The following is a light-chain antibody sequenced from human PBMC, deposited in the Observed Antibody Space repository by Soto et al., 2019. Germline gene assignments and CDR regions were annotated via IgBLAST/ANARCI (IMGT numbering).Light chain of an antibody. V-gene: IGKV1-5*01. J-gene: IGKJ1*01. CDR2: DAS. CDR3: QQYKSYST. CDR1: QSLNSR. Sequence: DIQLTPSPSTLSASVGDRVTLTCRAAQSLNSRLAWYQQRPGKAPRLLIYDASTLESGVPSRFSGSGSGTEFTLTINNLQPDDLATYICQQYKSYSTFGRGTKVDI.